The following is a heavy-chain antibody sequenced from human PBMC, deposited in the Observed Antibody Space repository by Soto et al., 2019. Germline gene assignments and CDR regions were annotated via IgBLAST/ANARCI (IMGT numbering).Heavy chain of an antibody. J-gene: IGHJ4*02. Sequence: QVQLVESGGGVVQPGRSLRLSCAASGFTFSYYGLHWVRQAPGKGLEWVAVIWYDGSNTYYADSVKGRFTISRDNSKNMLYLQMKSLRAEDTAVYYCVRGAGGSYCSGGSCFLDYWGQGALVTVSS. CDR1: GFTFSYYG. D-gene: IGHD2-15*01. V-gene: IGHV3-33*01. CDR2: IWYDGSNT. CDR3: VRGAGGSYCSGGSCFLDY.